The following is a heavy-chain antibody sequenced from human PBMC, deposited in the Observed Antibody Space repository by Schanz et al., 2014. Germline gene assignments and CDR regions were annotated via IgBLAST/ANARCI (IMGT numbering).Heavy chain of an antibody. CDR3: ARDLSSLIQGDV. CDR1: GFTFSNYG. V-gene: IGHV3-48*01. J-gene: IGHJ6*04. D-gene: IGHD2-2*01. Sequence: EVLLLESGGRVERPGGSLRLSCEASGFTFSNYGMNWVRQAPEKGLEWVSYISSSSGTIYYADSVKGRFTISRDNAKNLLYLQMNGLRAEDTAVYFCARDLSSLIQGDVWGKGTTVTVSS. CDR2: ISSSSGTI.